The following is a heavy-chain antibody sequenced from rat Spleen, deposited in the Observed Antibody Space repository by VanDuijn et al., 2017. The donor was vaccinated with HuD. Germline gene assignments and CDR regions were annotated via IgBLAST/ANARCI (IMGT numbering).Heavy chain of an antibody. CDR1: GFTFSNYD. J-gene: IGHJ3*01. CDR2: ISTGGGST. Sequence: EVQLVESGGGLVQPGRSLKLSCAASGFTFSNYDMAWVRQAPTKGLEWVASISTGGGSTYYRDSVKGRFTISRDNAKSTQYLQMDSLRPEDTATYYCTTDRDYYSSYIPRFAYWGQGTLVTVSS. D-gene: IGHD1-2*01. CDR3: TTDRDYYSSYIPRFAY. V-gene: IGHV5-27*01.